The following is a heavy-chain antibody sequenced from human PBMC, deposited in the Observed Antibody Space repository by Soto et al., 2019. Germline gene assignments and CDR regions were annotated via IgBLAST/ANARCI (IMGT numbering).Heavy chain of an antibody. CDR1: GFNFRNYA. CDR3: SMYPNGDYIGAFDF. V-gene: IGHV3-23*01. CDR2: IEGSGGHT. Sequence: EVQLLESGGGLVQPGESLRVSCAGSGFNFRNYAMTWVRQAPGKGLEWVSSIEGSGGHTDYADSVKGRFTVSRDNSKNILFLQMNSLRADDTAIYYCSMYPNGDYIGAFDFWGPGTLVTVSS. J-gene: IGHJ3*01. D-gene: IGHD4-17*01.